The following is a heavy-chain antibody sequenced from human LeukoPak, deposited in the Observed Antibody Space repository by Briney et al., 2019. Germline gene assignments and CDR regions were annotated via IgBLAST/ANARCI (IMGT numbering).Heavy chain of an antibody. CDR2: IYHSGST. D-gene: IGHD3-3*01. J-gene: IGHJ5*02. CDR3: ARVGVSNDFWSGYPHYNWFDP. CDR1: GGSISSGGYS. V-gene: IGHV4-30-2*01. Sequence: SETLSLTCAVSGGSISSGGYSWSWIRQPPGKGLEWLGYIYHSGSTYYNPSLKSRVTISVDRSKNQFSLKLSSVTAADTAVYYCARVGVSNDFWSGYPHYNWFDPWGQGTLVTVSS.